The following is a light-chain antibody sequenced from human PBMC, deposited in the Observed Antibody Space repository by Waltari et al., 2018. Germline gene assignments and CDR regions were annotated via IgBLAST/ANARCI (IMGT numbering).Light chain of an antibody. CDR2: KAS. V-gene: IGKV1-5*03. CDR1: QSISNW. CDR3: QQYDNYWT. J-gene: IGKJ1*01. Sequence: NCRASQSISNWVAWYQQKPGKAPKLLIYKASNLESGVPSRFSGRGSGTEFTLTISSLQPDDFATYYCQQYDNYWTFGQGTKVEI.